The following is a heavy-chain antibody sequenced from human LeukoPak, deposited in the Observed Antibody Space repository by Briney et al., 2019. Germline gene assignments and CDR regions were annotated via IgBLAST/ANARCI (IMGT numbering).Heavy chain of an antibody. CDR1: GFTFNTYS. D-gene: IGHD1-26*01. CDR3: ARGQRRGTFVYYSYMDV. Sequence: GGSLRLSCAASGFTFNTYSVNWVRQAPGKGPEWVSFISSTSRNIYYADSVKGRFTVSRDNAKNSLFLQMSSLRVEDTAVYFCARGQRRGTFVYYSYMDVWGKGTTVTVSS. J-gene: IGHJ6*03. CDR2: ISSTSRNI. V-gene: IGHV3-21*01.